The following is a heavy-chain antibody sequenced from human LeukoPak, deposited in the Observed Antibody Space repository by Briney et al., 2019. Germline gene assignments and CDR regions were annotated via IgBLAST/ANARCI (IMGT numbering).Heavy chain of an antibody. CDR3: ARDSPYRDQPLLYFDAFDI. CDR1: GFTFSSYW. V-gene: IGHV3-74*01. D-gene: IGHD2-2*02. Sequence: GGSLRLSCAASGFTFSSYWMHWVRQAPGKGLVWVSRINSDGSSTSYADSVKGRFTISRDNAKNTLYLQMNSLRAEDTAVYYCARDSPYRDQPLLYFDAFDIWGQGTMVTVSS. J-gene: IGHJ3*02. CDR2: INSDGSST.